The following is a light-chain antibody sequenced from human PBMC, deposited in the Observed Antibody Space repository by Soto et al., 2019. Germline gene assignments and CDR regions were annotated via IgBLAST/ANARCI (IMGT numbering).Light chain of an antibody. J-gene: IGKJ3*01. Sequence: DIQMTQSPSSLSASIGDRVTITCRASQDISNYLAWYQQRPGQIPELLIYAASTLQSWVPSRFSGSGSGTDFTLTISSLQPEDVATYYCQKYNSAPRTFGPGTKVDLK. CDR2: AAS. CDR3: QKYNSAPRT. CDR1: QDISNY. V-gene: IGKV1-27*01.